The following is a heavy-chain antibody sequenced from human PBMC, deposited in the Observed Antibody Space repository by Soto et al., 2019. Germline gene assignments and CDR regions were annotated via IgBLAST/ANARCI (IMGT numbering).Heavy chain of an antibody. CDR3: WLALVGATEGYYYYYGMDV. CDR1: GGTFSSYA. D-gene: IGHD1-26*01. CDR2: IIPIFGTA. J-gene: IGHJ6*02. Sequence: QVQLVQSGAEVKKPGSSEKVSCKASGGTFSSYAISWVRQAPGQGLEWMGGIIPIFGTANYAQKFQGRVTITADESTSTAYMELSSLRSEDTAVYYCWLALVGATEGYYYYYGMDVWGQGTTVTVSS. V-gene: IGHV1-69*01.